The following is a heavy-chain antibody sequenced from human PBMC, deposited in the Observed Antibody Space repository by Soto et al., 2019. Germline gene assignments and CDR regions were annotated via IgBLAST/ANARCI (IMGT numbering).Heavy chain of an antibody. CDR3: AKATATGGGAFEI. J-gene: IGHJ3*02. V-gene: IGHV3-21*01. CDR1: GFTFSTYS. CDR2: ISSRSDI. D-gene: IGHD2-8*02. Sequence: GGSLRLSCVGSGFTFSTYSINWVRQAPGKGLEWVSSISSRSDIYYADSVKGRFTISRDNAKNSVSLQMNSLRAEDTAVYYCAKATATGGGAFEIYGQGTKVTVSS.